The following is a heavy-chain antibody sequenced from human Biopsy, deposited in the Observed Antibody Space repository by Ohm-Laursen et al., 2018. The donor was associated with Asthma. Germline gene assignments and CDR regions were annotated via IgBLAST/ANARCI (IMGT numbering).Heavy chain of an antibody. J-gene: IGHJ3*02. D-gene: IGHD1-1*01. Sequence: SLRLSCSASGFSFSNFAIHWVRQAPGKGLEWVGVISKDASTQDYADSVKGRFTMARDNSKNTLDLQMNSLREEDTAVYYCVRDGTDDAFGIWGQGTVVSVSS. CDR1: GFSFSNFA. V-gene: IGHV3-30*01. CDR2: ISKDASTQ. CDR3: VRDGTDDAFGI.